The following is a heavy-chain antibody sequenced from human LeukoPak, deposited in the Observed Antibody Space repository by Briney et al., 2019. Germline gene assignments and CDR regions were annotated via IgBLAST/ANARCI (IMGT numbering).Heavy chain of an antibody. CDR2: IYYSGST. J-gene: IGHJ4*02. D-gene: IGHD6-13*01. V-gene: IGHV4-59*12. CDR3: ARGLSSSWYGNDY. CDR1: GGSISSYY. Sequence: SETLSLTCTVSGGSISSYYWSWIRQPPGKGLEWIGYIYYSGSTNYNPSLKSRVTISVDKSKNQFSLKLSSVTAADTAVYYCARGLSSSWYGNDYWGQGTLVTVSS.